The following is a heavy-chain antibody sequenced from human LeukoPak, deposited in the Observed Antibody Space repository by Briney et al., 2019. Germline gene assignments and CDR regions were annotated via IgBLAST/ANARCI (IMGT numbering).Heavy chain of an antibody. D-gene: IGHD3-22*01. J-gene: IGHJ4*02. Sequence: GGSLRLSCAVSGFTFSSYWMSWVRQAPGKGLEWVANIKQDGSEKYYVDSVKGRFTISRDNAKNSLYLQMNSLRAEDTAVYYCARERADYYDSSGYPPPGFDYWGQGTLVTVSS. V-gene: IGHV3-7*01. CDR1: GFTFSSYW. CDR2: IKQDGSEK. CDR3: ARERADYYDSSGYPPPGFDY.